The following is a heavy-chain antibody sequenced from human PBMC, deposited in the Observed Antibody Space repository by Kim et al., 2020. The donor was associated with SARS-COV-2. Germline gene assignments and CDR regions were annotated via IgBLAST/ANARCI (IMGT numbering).Heavy chain of an antibody. V-gene: IGHV3-7*04. J-gene: IGHJ3*02. CDR3: AREDIAAAGILNAFDI. D-gene: IGHD6-13*01. Sequence: SVKGRFTISRDNAKNSLYLQMNSLRAEDTAVYYCAREDIAAAGILNAFDIWGQGTMVTVSS.